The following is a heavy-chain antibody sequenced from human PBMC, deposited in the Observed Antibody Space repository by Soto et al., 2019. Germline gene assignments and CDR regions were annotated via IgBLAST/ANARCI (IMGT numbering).Heavy chain of an antibody. J-gene: IGHJ4*02. D-gene: IGHD6-19*01. Sequence: QVQLVESGGGVVQPGRSLRLSCAASGFSFSSYGMHWVRQAPGKGLEWEAVISYDVTNKYYADSVKGRFTISRDNSKNTLYLQMNSLRAEDTAVYYCAKDLRIAVAGTDYFDSWGQGTLVTVSS. CDR2: ISYDVTNK. V-gene: IGHV3-30*18. CDR3: AKDLRIAVAGTDYFDS. CDR1: GFSFSSYG.